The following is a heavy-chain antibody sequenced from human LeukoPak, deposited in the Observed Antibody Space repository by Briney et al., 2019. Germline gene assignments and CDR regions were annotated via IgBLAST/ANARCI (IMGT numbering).Heavy chain of an antibody. J-gene: IGHJ3*02. CDR2: TYYRSTWYN. D-gene: IGHD2-21*02. V-gene: IGHV6-1*01. CDR1: GDSVSSDSAA. CDR3: AREVTDAFDI. Sequence: SQTLSLTCAISGDSVSSDSAAWNWIRQSPSRGLEWLARTYYRSTWYNVYAVSVKSRITINPDTSKNQLSLQLNSVSPEDTAVNYCAREVTDAFDIWGQGTMVTVSS.